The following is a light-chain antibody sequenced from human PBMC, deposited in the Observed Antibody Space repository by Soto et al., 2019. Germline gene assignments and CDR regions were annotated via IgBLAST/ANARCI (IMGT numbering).Light chain of an antibody. Sequence: DIQMTQSPSTLSASVGDRVTITCRASQSISCWLAWYQQKPGKAPKLLIYKASNLESGVPSRFSGRGSGTEFTLTISSLQPDEFATYYCQKYNSLLYTFGQGTKVEIK. J-gene: IGKJ2*01. CDR1: QSISCW. CDR2: KAS. CDR3: QKYNSLLYT. V-gene: IGKV1-5*03.